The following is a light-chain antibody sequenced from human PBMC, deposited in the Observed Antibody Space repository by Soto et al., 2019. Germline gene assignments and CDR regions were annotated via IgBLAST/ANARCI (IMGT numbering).Light chain of an antibody. CDR2: GAS. J-gene: IGKJ1*01. Sequence: EIVIKQSPATLSVSPGERATLSCRASQSVSSNLAWYQQKPGQAPRLLIYGASSRATGIPDRFSGSGSGTDFTLTISRLEPEDFAVYYCQQYDSSPKTFGQGTKVDIK. V-gene: IGKV3-20*01. CDR1: QSVSSN. CDR3: QQYDSSPKT.